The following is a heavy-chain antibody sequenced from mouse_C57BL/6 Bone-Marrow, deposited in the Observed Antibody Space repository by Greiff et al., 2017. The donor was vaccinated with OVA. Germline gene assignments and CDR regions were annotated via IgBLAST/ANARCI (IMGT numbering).Heavy chain of an antibody. Sequence: QVQLQQSGAELVRPGASVTLSCKASGYTFTDYEMHWVKQTPVHGLEWIGAIDPETGGTAYNQKFKGKAILTADKSSSTAYMELRSLTSEDSAVYYCTRADYDYALDYWGQGTTLTVSS. CDR2: IDPETGGT. V-gene: IGHV1-15*01. D-gene: IGHD2-4*01. J-gene: IGHJ2*01. CDR1: GYTFTDYE. CDR3: TRADYDYALDY.